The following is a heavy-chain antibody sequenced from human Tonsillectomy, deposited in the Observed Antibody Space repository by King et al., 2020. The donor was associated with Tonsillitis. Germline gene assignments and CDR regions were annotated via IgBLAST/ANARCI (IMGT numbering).Heavy chain of an antibody. CDR3: AKGESYCSGGSCYYWYFDL. CDR1: GFTFSSYA. Sequence: VQLVESGGGLVQPGGSLRLSCAASGFTFSSYAMSWVRQAPGKGLEWVSAISGSGGSTYYADSVKGRFTISRDNSKNTLYLQMNSLRAEDTAVYYCAKGESYCSGGSCYYWYFDLWGRGTLVTVSS. V-gene: IGHV3-23*04. D-gene: IGHD2-15*01. CDR2: ISGSGGST. J-gene: IGHJ2*01.